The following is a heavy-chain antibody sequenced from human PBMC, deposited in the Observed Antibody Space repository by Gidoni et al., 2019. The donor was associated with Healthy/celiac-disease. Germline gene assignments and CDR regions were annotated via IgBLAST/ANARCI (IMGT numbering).Heavy chain of an antibody. CDR3: ARTLYCTNGVCPFDY. Sequence: QVQLVQSGAEVKKPGASVKVSCKASGYTFTGYYMHWVRQAPGQGLEWMGWINPNSGGTNYAQKFQGWVTMTRDTSISTAYMELSRLRSDDTAVYYCARTLYCTNGVCPFDYWGQGTLVTVSS. CDR1: GYTFTGYY. V-gene: IGHV1-2*04. J-gene: IGHJ4*02. CDR2: INPNSGGT. D-gene: IGHD2-8*01.